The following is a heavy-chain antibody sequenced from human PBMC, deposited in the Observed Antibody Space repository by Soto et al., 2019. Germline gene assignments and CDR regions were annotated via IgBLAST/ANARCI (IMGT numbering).Heavy chain of an antibody. V-gene: IGHV4-30-2*01. CDR3: ARGAPVVNDY. D-gene: IGHD3-22*01. CDR2: IYHSGST. CDR1: GGSISSGGYS. J-gene: IGHJ4*02. Sequence: SVTLSLTCAVSGGSISSGGYSWSWIRQPPGKGLEWIGYIYHSGSTYYNPSLKSRVTISVDRSKNQFSLNLSSVTAADTAVYYCARGAPVVNDYWGQGTLVSVSS.